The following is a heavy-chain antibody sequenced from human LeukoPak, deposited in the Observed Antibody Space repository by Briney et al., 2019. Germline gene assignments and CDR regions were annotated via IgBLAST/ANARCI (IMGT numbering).Heavy chain of an antibody. CDR1: GGSVSSSSYY. V-gene: IGHV4-39*01. D-gene: IGHD2-15*01. CDR3: ARHRGGSSPSVFDS. J-gene: IGHJ4*02. CDR2: VYYSGST. Sequence: SETLSLTCTVSGGSVSSSSYYWGWIRRPPGKGLEWIGSVYYSGSTYYNPSLKSRVTISVDTSKNQFSLKMSSVTAADTTLFYCARHRGGSSPSVFDSWGQGTLVTVSS.